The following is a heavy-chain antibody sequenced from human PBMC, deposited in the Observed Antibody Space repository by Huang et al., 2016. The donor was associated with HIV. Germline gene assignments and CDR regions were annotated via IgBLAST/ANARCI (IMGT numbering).Heavy chain of an antibody. CDR2: VAFLGNT. CDR3: AREVRSVDTDRPDGYYYRGLDV. D-gene: IGHD2-2*03. V-gene: IGHV4-39*02. CDR1: GTSMTSSTFY. Sequence: QLRESGPGLVTPSETLSLTCSASGTSMTSSTFYWGWFRQPPGRGLGWIGRVAFLGNTYYNPSLKSRVTRSIDTANKQYSMRLTSVTAADTAVYFCAREVRSVDTDRPDGYYYRGLDVWGQGTTVIVSS. J-gene: IGHJ6*02.